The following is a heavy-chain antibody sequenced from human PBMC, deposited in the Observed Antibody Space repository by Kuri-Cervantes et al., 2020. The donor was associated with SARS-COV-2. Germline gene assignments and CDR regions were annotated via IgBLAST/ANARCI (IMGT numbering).Heavy chain of an antibody. V-gene: IGHV4-59*08. J-gene: IGHJ5*02. CDR1: GGSISSYY. D-gene: IGHD3-3*01. CDR2: IYYSGST. Sequence: SETLSLTCTVSGGSISSYYWSWIRQPPGKGLAWIGYIYYSGSTKYNPSLESRVTISLDTSRNQFSLKLSSVTAADSAVYYCARHNRHYDFWSGYSSPYNWFDPWGQGTLVTVSS. CDR3: ARHNRHYDFWSGYSSPYNWFDP.